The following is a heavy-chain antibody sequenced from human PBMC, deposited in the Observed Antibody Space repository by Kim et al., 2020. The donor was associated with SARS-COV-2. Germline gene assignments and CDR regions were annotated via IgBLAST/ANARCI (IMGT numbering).Heavy chain of an antibody. CDR2: IYYSGST. D-gene: IGHD5-12*01. J-gene: IGHJ4*02. V-gene: IGHV4-31*03. Sequence: SETLSLTCTVSGGSISSGGYYWSWIRQHPGKGLEWIGYIYYSGSTYYNPSLKSRVTITVDTSKNQFSLKLSTVTAADTAVYYCARAEAQGYSGYDTIPIIDYCGQGTLVPVSS. CDR3: ARAEAQGYSGYDTIPIIDY. CDR1: GGSISSGGYY.